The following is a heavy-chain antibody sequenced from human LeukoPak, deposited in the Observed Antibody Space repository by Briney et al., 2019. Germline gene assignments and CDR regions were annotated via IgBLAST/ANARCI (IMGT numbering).Heavy chain of an antibody. CDR1: GGSISSSSYY. CDR2: IYYSGST. D-gene: IGHD3-22*01. CDR3: ARVSITMIVVVFDY. Sequence: PSETLSLTCTVSGGSISSSSYYWGWIRQPPGKGLEWIGSIYYSGSTYYNPSLKSRVTISVDTSKNQFSLKLSSVTAADTAVYYCARVSITMIVVVFDYWGQGTLVTVSS. V-gene: IGHV4-39*07. J-gene: IGHJ4*02.